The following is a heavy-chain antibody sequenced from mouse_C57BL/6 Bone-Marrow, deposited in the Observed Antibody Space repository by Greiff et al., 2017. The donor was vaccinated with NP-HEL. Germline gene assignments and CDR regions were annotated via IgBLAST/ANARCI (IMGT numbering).Heavy chain of an antibody. D-gene: IGHD1-1*01. CDR1: GYTFTSYW. CDR3: AREGLLLLDWYFDV. J-gene: IGHJ1*03. CDR2: IDPTRGGT. Sequence: QVQLQQPGAELVKPGASVKLSCKASGYTFTSYWMHWVKQRPGRGLEWIGRIDPTRGGTKYNEKFKSKATLTVDKPSSTAYMQLSSLTSEDSAVYYCAREGLLLLDWYFDVWGTGTTVTVSS. V-gene: IGHV1-72*01.